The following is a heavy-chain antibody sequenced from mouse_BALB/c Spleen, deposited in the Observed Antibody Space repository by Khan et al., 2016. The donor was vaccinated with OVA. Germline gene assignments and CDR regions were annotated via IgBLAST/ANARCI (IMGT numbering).Heavy chain of an antibody. J-gene: IGHJ4*01. V-gene: IGHV9-3-1*01. CDR2: INTYTGEP. Sequence: QIQLVPSGPELKKPGETVKISCKASGYTFTNYGMNWVKQSPGKALKWMGWINTYTGEPTYADDFKGRFAFSLETSASTAYLQINNLKNEDTATYFCARPTDFSYTLDHGGQGTSVTVSS. CDR1: GYTFTNYG. CDR3: ARPTDFSYTLDH.